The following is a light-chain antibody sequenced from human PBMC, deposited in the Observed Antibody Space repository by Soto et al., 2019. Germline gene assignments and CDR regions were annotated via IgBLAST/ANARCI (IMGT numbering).Light chain of an antibody. J-gene: IGKJ1*01. Sequence: EIVMTQSPATLSVSPGERATLSCRASQSVSSNLAWYQQKPGQAPRLLIYGASTRATGIPARFSGSGSGTEVTLTISSLQSEDFAVYYCQQYNNWPPRTFGQGTKVELK. CDR2: GAS. CDR3: QQYNNWPPRT. CDR1: QSVSSN. V-gene: IGKV3-15*01.